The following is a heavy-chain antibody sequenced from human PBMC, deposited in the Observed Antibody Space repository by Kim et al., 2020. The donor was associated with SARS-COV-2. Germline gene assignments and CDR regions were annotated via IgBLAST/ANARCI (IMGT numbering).Heavy chain of an antibody. D-gene: IGHD3-10*01. J-gene: IGHJ4*02. Sequence: NPSLKSRVTISVDTSKNQFSLKLSSVTAADTAVYYCAGPLWFGELLIDYWGQGTLVTVSS. CDR3: AGPLWFGELLIDY. V-gene: IGHV4-39*01.